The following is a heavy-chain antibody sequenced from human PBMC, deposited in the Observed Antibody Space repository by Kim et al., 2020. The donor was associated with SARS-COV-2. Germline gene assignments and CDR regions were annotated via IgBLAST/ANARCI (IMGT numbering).Heavy chain of an antibody. CDR1: GGSFSGYY. Sequence: SETLSLTCAVYGGSFSGYYWSWIRQPPGKGLEWIGEINHSGSTNYNPSLKSRVTISVDTSKNQFSLKLSSVTAADTAVYYCARLRYSSSWYPGRGWFDP. D-gene: IGHD6-13*01. J-gene: IGHJ5*02. V-gene: IGHV4-34*01. CDR3: ARLRYSSSWYPGRGWFDP. CDR2: INHSGST.